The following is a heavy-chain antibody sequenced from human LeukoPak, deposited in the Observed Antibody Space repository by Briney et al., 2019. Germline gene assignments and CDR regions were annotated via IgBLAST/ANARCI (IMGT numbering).Heavy chain of an antibody. CDR3: ARRIQLWLRPSWFDP. CDR2: IYYSGST. J-gene: IGHJ5*02. D-gene: IGHD5-18*01. V-gene: IGHV4-39*01. Sequence: SETLSLTCTVSGGSISSSSYYWGWIRQPPGKGLEWIGSIYYSGSTYYNPSLKSRVTISVDTSKNQFPLKLSSVTAADTAVYYCARRIQLWLRPSWFDPWGQGTLVTVSS. CDR1: GGSISSSSYY.